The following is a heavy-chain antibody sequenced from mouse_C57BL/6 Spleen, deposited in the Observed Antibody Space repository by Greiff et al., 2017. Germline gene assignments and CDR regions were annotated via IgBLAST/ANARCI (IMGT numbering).Heavy chain of an antibody. D-gene: IGHD1-1*01. CDR1: GYTFTSYT. CDR3: ASGSSYERFAY. J-gene: IGHJ3*01. Sequence: QVQLQQSGAELARPGASVKLSCKASGYTFTSYTMHWVKQRPGQGLEWIGYINPSSGYTKYNQKFKDKATLTADKSSSTAYMQLSSLTSEDSAVYYCASGSSYERFAYWGQGTLVTVSA. CDR2: INPSSGYT. V-gene: IGHV1-4*01.